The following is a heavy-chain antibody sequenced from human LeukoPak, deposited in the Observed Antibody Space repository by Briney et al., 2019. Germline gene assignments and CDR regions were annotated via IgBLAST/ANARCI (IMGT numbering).Heavy chain of an antibody. J-gene: IGHJ5*02. V-gene: IGHV3-23*01. D-gene: IGHD1-26*01. CDR3: AKDGTGSGSYYWFDP. CDR1: GFTFSSYG. CDR2: ISGSGGST. Sequence: GGSLRLSCAASGFTFSSYGMHWVRQAPGKGLEWVSAISGSGGSTYYADSVKGRFTISRDNSKNTLYLQMNSLRAEDTAVYYCAKDGTGSGSYYWFDPWGQGTLVTVSS.